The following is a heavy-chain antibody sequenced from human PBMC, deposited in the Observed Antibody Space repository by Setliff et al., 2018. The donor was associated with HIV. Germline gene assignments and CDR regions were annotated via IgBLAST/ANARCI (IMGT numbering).Heavy chain of an antibody. V-gene: IGHV1-18*01. J-gene: IGHJ5*02. Sequence: ASVKVSCKASGYSFINYGISWVRQAPGQGLEWMGWISAYNGNTAYAPRLLGRVTMTTGTSTSTAYMELRSLSSDDTAVYYCARARLQGIVTAVGPRDNCLDPWGQGTRVTVSS. CDR2: ISAYNGNT. CDR1: GYSFINYG. D-gene: IGHD1-26*01. CDR3: ARARLQGIVTAVGPRDNCLDP.